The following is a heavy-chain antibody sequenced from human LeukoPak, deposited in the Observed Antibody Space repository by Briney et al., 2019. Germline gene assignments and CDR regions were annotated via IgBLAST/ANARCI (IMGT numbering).Heavy chain of an antibody. CDR1: GFTFSDHY. D-gene: IGHD3-22*01. CDR3: TRKSDYDSSGYYEDY. CDR2: TRNKANSYTT. V-gene: IGHV3-72*01. J-gene: IGHJ4*02. Sequence: GGSLRLSCAASGFTFSDHYMDWVRQAPGKGLEWVGRTRNKANSYTTEYAASVKGRFTISRDDSRGIAYLQMNSLKTEDSALNFCTRKSDYDSSGYYEDYWGQGTLVTVSS.